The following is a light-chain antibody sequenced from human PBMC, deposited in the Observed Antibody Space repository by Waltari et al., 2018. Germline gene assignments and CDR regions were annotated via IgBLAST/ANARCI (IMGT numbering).Light chain of an antibody. CDR2: RAS. CDR3: QQYAATPLT. CDR1: QAISNS. V-gene: IGKV1-NL1*01. J-gene: IGKJ4*02. Sequence: DIQMPQSPSSLSASVGDSVTSTCRASQAISNSLAWYQQKPGKAPKVLLYRASTLESGVPSRFSGSGTGTDYTLTISSLQPEDFATYYCQQYAATPLTFGGGTKVEIK.